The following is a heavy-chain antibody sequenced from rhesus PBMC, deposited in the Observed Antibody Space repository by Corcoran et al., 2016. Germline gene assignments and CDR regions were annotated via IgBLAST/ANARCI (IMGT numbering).Heavy chain of an antibody. CDR1: GYSISSGYG. V-gene: IGHV4-127*01. Sequence: VQLQESGPGLVKSSETLSLTCAVSGYSISSGYGWSWIRQPPGKGREWIGYIGGWDGHTNYTPSLKGRFTISQDTSENQLSLKLSSVTVADTAVYYCASGVPSDHRWGQGVLVTVSS. CDR2: IGGWDGHT. CDR3: ASGVPSDHR. J-gene: IGHJ4*01. D-gene: IGHD3-34*01.